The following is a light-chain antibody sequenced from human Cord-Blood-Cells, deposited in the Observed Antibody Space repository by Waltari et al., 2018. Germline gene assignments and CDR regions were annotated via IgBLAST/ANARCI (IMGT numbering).Light chain of an antibody. J-gene: IGLJ1*01. V-gene: IGLV1-44*01. Sequence: QSVLTQPPSASGTPGQRVPISCSGTSYNNGSNNEKWYQHLPGTATKLLIYSNNQRPSGVPDRFSGSKSGTSASLAISGLQSEDEADYYCAAWDDSLNGYVFGTGTKVTVL. CDR1: SYNNGSNN. CDR3: AAWDDSLNGYV. CDR2: SNN.